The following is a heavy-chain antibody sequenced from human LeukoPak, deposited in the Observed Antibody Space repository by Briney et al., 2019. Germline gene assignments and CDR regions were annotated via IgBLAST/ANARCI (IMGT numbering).Heavy chain of an antibody. V-gene: IGHV1-18*01. D-gene: IGHD2-2*01. CDR1: GYTFTSYG. Sequence: ASVKVSCKASGYTFTSYGISWVRQAPGQGLEWMGWISAYNGNTNYAQKLQGRVTMTTDTSTSTAYMELRSLRYDDTAVYYCASGSTSWDYFDYSGQGTLVTVSS. CDR2: ISAYNGNT. CDR3: ASGSTSWDYFDY. J-gene: IGHJ4*02.